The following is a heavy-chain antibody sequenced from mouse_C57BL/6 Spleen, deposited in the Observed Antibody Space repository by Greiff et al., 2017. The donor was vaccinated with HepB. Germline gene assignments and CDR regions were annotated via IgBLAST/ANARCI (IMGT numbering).Heavy chain of an antibody. J-gene: IGHJ2*01. D-gene: IGHD3-2*02. Sequence: QVQLQQSGAELVRPGSSVKLSCKASGYTFTSYWMHWVKQRPIQGLEWIGNIDPSDSETHYNQKFKDKATLTVDKSSSTAYMQLSSLTSEDSAVYYCARGETAQATDYFDDWGQGTTLTVSS. V-gene: IGHV1-52*01. CDR1: GYTFTSYW. CDR3: ARGETAQATDYFDD. CDR2: IDPSDSET.